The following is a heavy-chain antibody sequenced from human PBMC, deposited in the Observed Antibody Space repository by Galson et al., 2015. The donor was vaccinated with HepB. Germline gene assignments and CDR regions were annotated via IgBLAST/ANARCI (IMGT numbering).Heavy chain of an antibody. Sequence: SLRLSCAASGFTSSSYGMHWVRQAPGKGLEWVAVISYDGSNKCYADSVKGRFTISRDNSKNTLYLQMNSLRAEDTAVYYCAKDQGGWPPYFDYWGQGTLVTVSS. CDR3: AKDQGGWPPYFDY. V-gene: IGHV3-30*18. CDR1: GFTSSSYG. CDR2: ISYDGSNK. D-gene: IGHD6-19*01. J-gene: IGHJ4*02.